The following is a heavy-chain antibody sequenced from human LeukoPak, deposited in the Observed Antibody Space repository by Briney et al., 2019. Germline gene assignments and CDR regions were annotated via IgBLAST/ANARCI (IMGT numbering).Heavy chain of an antibody. CDR2: ISYDGSIK. D-gene: IGHD6-19*01. CDR3: AKSYDNGWYVCDY. CDR1: RVTFSNFA. V-gene: IGHV3-30*09. Sequence: PGRSLRLSCAPSRVTFSNFAMNWVRQAPGKGLEWVAFISYDGSIKSYADSVKGRFAVSRDYSKNTLYLQMNSLIHVDTAFYYSAKSYDNGWYVCDYWGQGTLVTVSS. J-gene: IGHJ4*02.